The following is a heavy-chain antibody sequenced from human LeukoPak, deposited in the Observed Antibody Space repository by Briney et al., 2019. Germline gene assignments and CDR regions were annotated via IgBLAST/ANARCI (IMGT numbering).Heavy chain of an antibody. D-gene: IGHD3-10*01. CDR1: GGSFSGYY. CDR2: INHSGST. V-gene: IGHV4-34*01. J-gene: IGHJ4*02. CDR3: ASNSFDYYGSGSYSVDY. Sequence: SETLSLTCAVYGGSFSGYYWSWIRQPPGKGLEWIGEINHSGSTNYNPSLRSRVTISVDTSKNQFSLKLSSVTAADTAVYYCASNSFDYYGSGSYSVDYWGQGTLVTVSS.